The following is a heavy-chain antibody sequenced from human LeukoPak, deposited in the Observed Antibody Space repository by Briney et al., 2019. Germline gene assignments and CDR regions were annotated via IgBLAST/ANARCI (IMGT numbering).Heavy chain of an antibody. J-gene: IGHJ4*02. Sequence: PSQTLSLTCAVSGGSISSGGYSWSWVRQPPGKGLEWIGYIYHSGSTYYNPSLKSRVTISVDRSKNQFSLKLSSVTAADTAVYYCARTYCSSTSCFEAYWGQGTLVTVSS. V-gene: IGHV4-30-2*01. D-gene: IGHD2-2*01. CDR3: ARTYCSSTSCFEAY. CDR2: IYHSGST. CDR1: GGSISSGGYS.